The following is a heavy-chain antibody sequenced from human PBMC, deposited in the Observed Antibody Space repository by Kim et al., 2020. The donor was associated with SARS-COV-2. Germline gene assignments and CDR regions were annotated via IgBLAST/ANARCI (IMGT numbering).Heavy chain of an antibody. Sequence: GGSLRLSCAASGFTFSSYAMSWARQAPGKGLEWVSAISGSGGSTYYADSVKGRFTISRDNSKNTLYLQMNSLRAEDTAVYYCAKDPGSSSWYTVEDYYYGMDVWGQGTTVTVSS. J-gene: IGHJ6*02. CDR2: ISGSGGST. D-gene: IGHD6-13*01. CDR3: AKDPGSSSWYTVEDYYYGMDV. V-gene: IGHV3-23*01. CDR1: GFTFSSYA.